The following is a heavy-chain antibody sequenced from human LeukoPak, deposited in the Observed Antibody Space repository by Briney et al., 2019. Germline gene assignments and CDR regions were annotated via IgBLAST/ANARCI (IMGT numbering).Heavy chain of an antibody. D-gene: IGHD5-12*01. CDR2: IDPSGTYT. Sequence: GASLKISSKSSGSIFTSYWISWRRPLPGKGQEWMGNIDPSGTYTNYSPSFQGHVTISADKSISAAYLQWSSLEAADIAMYYCARHVTEGGYPLHFDYWGQGTLVTVSS. CDR3: ARHVTEGGYPLHFDY. CDR1: GSIFTSYW. J-gene: IGHJ4*02. V-gene: IGHV5-10-1*01.